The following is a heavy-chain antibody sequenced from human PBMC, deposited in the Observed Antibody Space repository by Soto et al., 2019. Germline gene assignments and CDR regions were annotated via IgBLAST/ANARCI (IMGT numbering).Heavy chain of an antibody. CDR2: INPNSGGT. J-gene: IGHJ4*02. CDR3: ARLGELLDLV. D-gene: IGHD1-26*01. V-gene: IGHV1-2*04. CDR1: GYTFTGYY. Sequence: ASVKVSCKASGYTFTGYYMHWVRQAPGQGLEWMGWINPNSGGTNYAQKFQGWVTMTRDTSISTAYMELSRLSSVTAADTAVYYCARLGELLDLVWGQGTLVTVSS.